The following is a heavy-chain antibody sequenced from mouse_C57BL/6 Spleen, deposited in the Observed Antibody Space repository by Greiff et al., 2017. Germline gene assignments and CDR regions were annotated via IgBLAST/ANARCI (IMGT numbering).Heavy chain of an antibody. CDR3: ARYRYYGSSHYFDY. V-gene: IGHV7-3*01. Sequence: EVKLVESGGGLVQPGGSLSLSCAASGFTFTDYYMSWVRQPPGKALEWLGFIRNKANGYTTEYSASVKGRFTISRDNSQSILYLQMNALRAEDSATYYCARYRYYGSSHYFDYWGQGTTLTVSS. D-gene: IGHD1-1*01. CDR1: GFTFTDYY. CDR2: IRNKANGYTT. J-gene: IGHJ2*01.